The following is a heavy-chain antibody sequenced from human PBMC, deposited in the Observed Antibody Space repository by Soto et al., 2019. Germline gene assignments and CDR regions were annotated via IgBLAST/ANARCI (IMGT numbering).Heavy chain of an antibody. CDR1: GFTFSDVG. J-gene: IGHJ6*03. D-gene: IGHD2-2*01. CDR2: ISGSGGST. CDR3: AKQKYQLLSYYYYYYMDV. Sequence: GGSLRLCCAASGFTFSDVGGSWVRQAQEKGLEWVSAISGSGGSTYSADSVKGRFTISRDNSKNTLYLQINSLRAEDTAVYYCAKQKYQLLSYYYYYYMDVWGKGTTVTVSS. V-gene: IGHV3-23*01.